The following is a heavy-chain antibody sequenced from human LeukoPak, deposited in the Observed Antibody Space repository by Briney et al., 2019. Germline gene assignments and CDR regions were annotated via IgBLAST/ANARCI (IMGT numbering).Heavy chain of an antibody. Sequence: ASVKVSCKASRYTFTPYYMPWVRQAPGHGVEWMGWINPNSGGTNYAQKFQGWVTKTRDTSISTAYMELSRLRSDDTAVYYWAVESMVRGVIITRRHAFDIWGQGTMVTVSS. D-gene: IGHD3-10*01. V-gene: IGHV1-2*04. CDR2: INPNSGGT. CDR1: RYTFTPYY. CDR3: AVESMVRGVIITRRHAFDI. J-gene: IGHJ3*02.